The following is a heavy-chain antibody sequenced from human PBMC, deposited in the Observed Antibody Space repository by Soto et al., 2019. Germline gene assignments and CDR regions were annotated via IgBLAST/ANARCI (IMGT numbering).Heavy chain of an antibody. CDR2: INPNSGGT. J-gene: IGHJ4*02. D-gene: IGHD2-2*01. Sequence: ASVKVSCKASGGTFSSYAISWVRQAPGQGLEWMGWINPNSGGTNYAQKFQGWVTMTRDTSISTAYMELSRLRSDDTAVYYCARGGDIVVVPAAMAPAGYWGQGTLVTVSS. CDR3: ARGGDIVVVPAAMAPAGY. V-gene: IGHV1-2*04. CDR1: GGTFSSYA.